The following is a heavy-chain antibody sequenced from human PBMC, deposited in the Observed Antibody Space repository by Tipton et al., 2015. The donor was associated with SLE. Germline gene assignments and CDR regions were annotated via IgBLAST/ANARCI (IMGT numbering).Heavy chain of an antibody. J-gene: IGHJ6*03. Sequence: LRLSCTVSAYSITNGYYWSWIRQPPGKGLEWIGEINHRGSTNYNPSLKSRVTISVDTSKNQFSLKLSSVTAADTAVYYCAREIRFLEWLSYYYYMDVWGKGTTVTVSS. D-gene: IGHD3-3*01. V-gene: IGHV4-38-2*02. CDR1: AYSITNGYY. CDR2: INHRGST. CDR3: AREIRFLEWLSYYYYMDV.